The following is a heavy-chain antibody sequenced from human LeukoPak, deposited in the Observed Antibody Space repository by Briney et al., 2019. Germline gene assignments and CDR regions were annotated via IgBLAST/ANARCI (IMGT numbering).Heavy chain of an antibody. D-gene: IGHD5-18*01. J-gene: IGHJ4*02. CDR2: INHSGST. Sequence: SETLSLTCAVYGGSFSGYYWSWIRQPPGKGLEWIGEINHSGSTNYNPSLKSRVTISVDTSKNQFSLKLSSVTAADTAVYYCARGYSYGFFDYWGQGTLVTVSS. V-gene: IGHV4-34*01. CDR3: ARGYSYGFFDY. CDR1: GGSFSGYY.